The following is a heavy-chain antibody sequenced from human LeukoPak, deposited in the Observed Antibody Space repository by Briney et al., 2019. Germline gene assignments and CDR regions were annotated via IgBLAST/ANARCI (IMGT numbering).Heavy chain of an antibody. CDR3: AVTDYGDYVPLDAFDI. Sequence: ASVKVSCKDPGYTFTSYGISWVRQAPGQGLEWMGWISAYNGNTNYAQKLQGGVTMTTDTSTSTAYMELRSLRSDDTAVYYCAVTDYGDYVPLDAFDIWGQGTMVTVSS. D-gene: IGHD4-17*01. V-gene: IGHV1-18*01. CDR1: GYTFTSYG. CDR2: ISAYNGNT. J-gene: IGHJ3*02.